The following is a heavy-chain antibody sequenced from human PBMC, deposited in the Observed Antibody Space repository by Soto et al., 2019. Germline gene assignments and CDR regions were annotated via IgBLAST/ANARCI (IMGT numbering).Heavy chain of an antibody. CDR3: TKPIAAAGTWYGYYYYGMDV. D-gene: IGHD6-13*01. V-gene: IGHV3-15*07. Sequence: GGSLRLSCAASGFTFSNAWMNWVRQAPGKGLKWVGRIKSKTDGGTTDYAAPVKGRFTISRDDSKNTLYLQMNSLKTEDTAVYYCTKPIAAAGTWYGYYYYGMDVWGQGTTVTVSS. J-gene: IGHJ6*02. CDR2: IKSKTDGGTT. CDR1: GFTFSNAW.